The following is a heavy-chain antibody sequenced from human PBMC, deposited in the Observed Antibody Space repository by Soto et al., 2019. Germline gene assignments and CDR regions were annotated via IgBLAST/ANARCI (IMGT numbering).Heavy chain of an antibody. J-gene: IGHJ6*03. CDR3: AKESRSGYDYYYYYYMDV. V-gene: IGHV3-9*01. D-gene: IGHD5-12*01. Sequence: SLRLSCAASGFTFDDYAMHCVRPSPGKGLEWVSGISWNSGSIGYADSVKGRFTISRDNAKNSLYLQMNSLRAEDTALYYCAKESRSGYDYYYYYYMDVWGKGT. CDR1: GFTFDDYA. CDR2: ISWNSGSI.